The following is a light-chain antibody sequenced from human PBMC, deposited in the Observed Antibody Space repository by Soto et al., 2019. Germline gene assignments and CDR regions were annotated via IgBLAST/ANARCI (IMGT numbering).Light chain of an antibody. CDR1: QTLLHRNGDNF. J-gene: IGKJ4*01. CDR3: MQALQTPLT. CDR2: LGS. V-gene: IGKV2-28*01. Sequence: DIVMTQSPLSLPVTPGESASISCRSSQTLLHRNGDNFLEWYLQKPGQPPQLLIYLGSNRASGVPDRFSGSGSGTEFTLQISRVEAEDVGVYYCMQALQTPLTFGGGTRVDI.